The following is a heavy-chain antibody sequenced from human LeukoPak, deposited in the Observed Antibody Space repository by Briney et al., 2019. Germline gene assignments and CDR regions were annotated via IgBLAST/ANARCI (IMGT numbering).Heavy chain of an antibody. CDR3: ARDRIAVDY. V-gene: IGHV1-2*02. J-gene: IGHJ4*02. Sequence: GASVTVSCKACGYIFTGYYMHGVGQARGQGLDWMGWINPNSGGTNYAQKFQARVTMTRDTSISTAYMELSRLRSDDTAVYYCARDRIAVDYWGQGTLVTVSS. CDR1: GYIFTGYY. D-gene: IGHD6-13*01. CDR2: INPNSGGT.